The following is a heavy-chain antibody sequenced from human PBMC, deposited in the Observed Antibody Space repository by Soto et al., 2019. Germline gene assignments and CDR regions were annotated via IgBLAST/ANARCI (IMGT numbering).Heavy chain of an antibody. CDR3: TIAAAGTPDWGETVWFDP. V-gene: IGHV3-73*01. J-gene: IGHJ5*02. Sequence: GGSLRLSCAASGFTFSGSAMHWVRQASGKGLEWVGRIRSKANSYATAYAASVKGRFTISRDDSKNTAYLQMNSLKTEDTAVYYCTIAAAGTPDWGETVWFDPWGQGTLVTVSS. CDR1: GFTFSGSA. CDR2: IRSKANSYAT. D-gene: IGHD6-13*01.